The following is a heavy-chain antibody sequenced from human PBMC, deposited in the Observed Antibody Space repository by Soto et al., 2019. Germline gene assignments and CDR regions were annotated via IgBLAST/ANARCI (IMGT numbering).Heavy chain of an antibody. Sequence: SETLSLTCTVSGGSISSYYWSWIRQPPGKGLEWIGYIYYSGSTNYNPSLKSRVTISVDTSKNQFSLKLSSVTAADTAVYYCARAIVVVPAAIFSPGENWFDPRGQGTLVTVSS. CDR2: IYYSGST. D-gene: IGHD2-2*01. CDR1: GGSISSYY. CDR3: ARAIVVVPAAIFSPGENWFDP. J-gene: IGHJ5*02. V-gene: IGHV4-59*01.